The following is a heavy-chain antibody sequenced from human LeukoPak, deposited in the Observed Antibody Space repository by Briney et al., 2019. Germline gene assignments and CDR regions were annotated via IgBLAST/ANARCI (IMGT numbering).Heavy chain of an antibody. V-gene: IGHV4-59*08. D-gene: IGHD3-10*01. J-gene: IGHJ2*01. CDR3: ARHITNSGSAFDL. CDR2: IHSVGYT. Sequence: SETLSLTCAVSDDSISNFYWGWIRQPPGKGLEWIGYIHSVGYTNYNPSLKSRVSMSMDTSKKQFSLKVTSVTATDTAMYYCARHITNSGSAFDLWGRGTLVTVSS. CDR1: DDSISNFY.